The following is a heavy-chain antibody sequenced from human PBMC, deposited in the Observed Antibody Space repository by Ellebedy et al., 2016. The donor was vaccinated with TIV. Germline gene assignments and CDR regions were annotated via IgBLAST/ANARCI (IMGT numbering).Heavy chain of an antibody. J-gene: IGHJ4*02. CDR1: GYTFTSYG. V-gene: IGHV1-18*04. CDR2: ISAYNGNT. Sequence: ASVKVSCXASGYTFTSYGISWVRQAPGQGLEWMGWISAYNGNTNYAQKLQGRVTMTTDTSTSTAYMELRSLRSDDTAVYYCARVTDPTDYFDYWGQGTLVTVSS. CDR3: ARVTDPTDYFDY.